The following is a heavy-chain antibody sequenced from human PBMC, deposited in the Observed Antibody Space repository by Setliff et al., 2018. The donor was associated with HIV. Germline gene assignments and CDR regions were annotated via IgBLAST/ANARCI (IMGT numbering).Heavy chain of an antibody. CDR3: ARDQGLTVTHSDDAFDI. Sequence: SVKVSCKASGGTFSSYAISWVRQAPGQGLEWMGGSIPIFGTANYAQKFQGRVTITADESTSTAYMELSSLRSEDTAVYYCARDQGLTVTHSDDAFDIWGQGTMVTVSS. CDR2: SIPIFGTA. J-gene: IGHJ3*02. D-gene: IGHD4-17*01. V-gene: IGHV1-69*13. CDR1: GGTFSSYA.